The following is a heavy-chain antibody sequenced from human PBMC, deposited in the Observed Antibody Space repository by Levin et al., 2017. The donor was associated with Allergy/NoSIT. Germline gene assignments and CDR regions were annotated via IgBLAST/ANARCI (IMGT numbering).Heavy chain of an antibody. CDR3: ARDYYYDSSGYYYYGAFDI. D-gene: IGHD3-22*01. CDR1: GGSISSYY. V-gene: IGHV4-59*01. Sequence: MTSETLSLTCTVSGGSISSYYWSWIRQPPGKGLEWIGYIYYSGSTNYNPSLKSRVTISVDTSKNQFSLKLSSVTAADTAVYYCARDYYYDSSGYYYYGAFDIWGQGTMVTVSS. CDR2: IYYSGST. J-gene: IGHJ3*02.